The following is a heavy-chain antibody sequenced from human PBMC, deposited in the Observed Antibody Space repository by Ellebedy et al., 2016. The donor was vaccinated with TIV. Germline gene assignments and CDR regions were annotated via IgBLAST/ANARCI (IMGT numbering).Heavy chain of an antibody. CDR2: IIPIFGTA. CDR1: GGTFSSYA. Sequence: SVKVSXXASGGTFSSYAISWVRQAPGQGLEWMGGIIPIFGTANYAQKFQGRVTITADESTSTAYMELSSLRSEDTAVYYCARGVGSGNPKAEYFQHWGQGTLVTVSS. J-gene: IGHJ1*01. CDR3: ARGVGSGNPKAEYFQH. V-gene: IGHV1-69*13. D-gene: IGHD3-10*01.